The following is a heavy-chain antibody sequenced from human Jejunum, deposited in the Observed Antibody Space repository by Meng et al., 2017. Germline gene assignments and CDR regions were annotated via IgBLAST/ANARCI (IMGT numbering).Heavy chain of an antibody. J-gene: IGHJ5*02. CDR3: ARDESRLLRS. CDR1: GDGVSSISAA. Sequence: HVQLQQTGPGLRKPSQTLSPTCAISGDGVSSISAAWNWIRQAPSRGLEWLGRTYYRSKWYSDYAVSVKSRITINTDTSKNQLSLQLNSVTPEDTAVYYCARDESRLLRSWGQGTLVTVSS. V-gene: IGHV6-1*01. D-gene: IGHD3-22*01. CDR2: TYYRSKWYS.